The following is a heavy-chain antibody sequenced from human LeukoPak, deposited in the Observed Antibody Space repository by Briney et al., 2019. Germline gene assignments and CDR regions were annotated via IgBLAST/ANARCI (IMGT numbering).Heavy chain of an antibody. Sequence: GGSLRLSCAASGFTFSSYSMNWVRQAPGKGLERVSSISSSSSYIYYADSVKGRFTISRDNAKNSLYLQMNSLRAEDTAVYYCARGLYGDYPGAPEAFDIWGQGTMVTVSS. J-gene: IGHJ3*02. CDR1: GFTFSSYS. D-gene: IGHD4-17*01. CDR3: ARGLYGDYPGAPEAFDI. CDR2: ISSSSSYI. V-gene: IGHV3-21*01.